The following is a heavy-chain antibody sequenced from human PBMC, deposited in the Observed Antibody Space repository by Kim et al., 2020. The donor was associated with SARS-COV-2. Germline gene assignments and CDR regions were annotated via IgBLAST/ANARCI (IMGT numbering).Heavy chain of an antibody. V-gene: IGHV4-39*01. CDR3: ARRGAAAVY. J-gene: IGHJ4*02. D-gene: IGHD6-13*01. Sequence: GSTYSNPSLKSRLAISVDTSKNQFSLKLSSVTAADTAVYYCARRGAAAVYWGQGTLVTVSS. CDR2: GST.